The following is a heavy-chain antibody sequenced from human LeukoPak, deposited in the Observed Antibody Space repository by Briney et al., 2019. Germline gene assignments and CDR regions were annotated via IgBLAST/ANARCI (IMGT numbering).Heavy chain of an antibody. V-gene: IGHV5-51*01. CDR1: GYTFTNYW. CDR2: IYPGDSDT. CDR3: ARHTGEGSHFQH. Sequence: GESLKISCKASGYTFTNYWIGWVRQLPGKGLEWMGIIYPGDSDTRYSPSFRGQVIISADKSIRTANLQWTSLKASDTAMYYCARHTGEGSHFQHWGQGSLVTVSS. D-gene: IGHD3-16*01. J-gene: IGHJ1*01.